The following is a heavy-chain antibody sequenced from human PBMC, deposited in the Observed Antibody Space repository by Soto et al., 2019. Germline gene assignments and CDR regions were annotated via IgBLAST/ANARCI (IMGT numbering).Heavy chain of an antibody. CDR1: GFTFSSYS. V-gene: IGHV3-48*01. CDR3: AREKEYQLPTSLAFDI. Sequence: EVQLVESGGGLVQPGGSLRLSCAASGFTFSSYSMNWVRQAPGKGLEWVSYISSSSSTIYYADSVKGRFTISRDNAKNSLYLQMNSLRAEDTAVYYCAREKEYQLPTSLAFDIWGQGTMVTVSS. J-gene: IGHJ3*02. D-gene: IGHD2-2*01. CDR2: ISSSSSTI.